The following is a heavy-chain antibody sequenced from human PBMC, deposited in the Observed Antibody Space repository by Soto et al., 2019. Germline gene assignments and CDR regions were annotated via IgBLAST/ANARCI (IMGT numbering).Heavy chain of an antibody. Sequence: QVPLVQSGAEVKKPGASVKVSCKASGYTFTSYDINWVRQATGQGLEWMGWMNPNSGNTGYAQKFQGRVTMTRNTSISTAYMELSSLRSEDTAVYYCATQQLAMTYYYYYGMDVWGQGTTVTVSS. J-gene: IGHJ6*02. CDR3: ATQQLAMTYYYYYGMDV. CDR1: GYTFTSYD. V-gene: IGHV1-8*01. CDR2: MNPNSGNT. D-gene: IGHD6-6*01.